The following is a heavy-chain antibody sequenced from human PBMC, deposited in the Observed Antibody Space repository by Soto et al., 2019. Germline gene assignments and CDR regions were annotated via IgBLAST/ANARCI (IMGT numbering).Heavy chain of an antibody. Sequence: QVQLVQSVAEEKRPGASVKISCKASGYTFSSYPIHWVRQAPGHRLEWMGWINSGNGYTKYSQKFQARVSITRDTSASTAYMQLSSLRSEDTAVYYCARDRGGYCSGGSCSEAWFDPWGQGTLVTVSS. V-gene: IGHV1-3*05. CDR3: ARDRGGYCSGGSCSEAWFDP. CDR1: GYTFSSYP. CDR2: INSGNGYT. D-gene: IGHD2-15*01. J-gene: IGHJ5*02.